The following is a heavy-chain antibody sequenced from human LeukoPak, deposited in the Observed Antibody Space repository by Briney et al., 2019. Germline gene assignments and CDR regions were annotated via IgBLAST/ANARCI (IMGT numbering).Heavy chain of an antibody. V-gene: IGHV4-4*07. J-gene: IGHJ4*02. CDR1: GGSISSYY. CDR2: IYTSGST. Sequence: PSETLSLTCTVSGGSISSYYWSWIRQPAGKGLEWIGRIYTSGSTNYNPSLKSRVTMSVDTSNNQFSLKLSSVTAADTAVYYCARGRGYSNGEYYFDYWGQGTLVTVSS. CDR3: ARGRGYSNGEYYFDY. D-gene: IGHD5-18*01.